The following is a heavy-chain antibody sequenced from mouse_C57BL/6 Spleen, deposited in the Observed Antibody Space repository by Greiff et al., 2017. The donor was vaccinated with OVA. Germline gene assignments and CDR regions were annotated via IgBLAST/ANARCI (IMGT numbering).Heavy chain of an antibody. V-gene: IGHV1-82*01. CDR2: IYPGDGDT. D-gene: IGHD1-1*01. CDR3: ARSAITTVVARAMDY. Sequence: QVQLQQSGPELVKPGASVKISCKASGYAFSSSWMNWVKQRPGKGLEWIGRIYPGDGDTNYNGKFKGQATLTADKSSSTAYMQLSSLTSEDSAVYFCARSAITTVVARAMDYWGQGTSVTVSS. CDR1: GYAFSSSW. J-gene: IGHJ4*01.